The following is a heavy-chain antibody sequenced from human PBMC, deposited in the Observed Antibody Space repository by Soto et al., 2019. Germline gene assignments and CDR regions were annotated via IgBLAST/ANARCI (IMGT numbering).Heavy chain of an antibody. Sequence: GGSLRLSCAASGFTFSSYAMRWVRQAPGKGLEWVSAISVSGGSTYYADSVKGRFTISRDNSKNTLYLQMNSLRAEDTAVYYCAKELEGQIVRAGYFDLWGPGTLVTVSS. D-gene: IGHD6-6*01. J-gene: IGHJ2*01. CDR2: ISVSGGST. V-gene: IGHV3-23*01. CDR3: AKELEGQIVRAGYFDL. CDR1: GFTFSSYA.